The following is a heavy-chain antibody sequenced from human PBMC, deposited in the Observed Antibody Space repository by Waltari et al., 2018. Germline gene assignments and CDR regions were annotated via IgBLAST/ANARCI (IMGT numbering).Heavy chain of an antibody. CDR1: GGSFSGYY. J-gene: IGHJ3*02. Sequence: QVQLQQWGAGLLKPSETLSLTCAVYGGSFSGYYWSWIRQPPGKGLEWIGEINHSGSTNYNPSLKSRVTISVDTSKNQFSLKLSSVTAADTAVYYCASGVITAAGTGFAFDIWGQGTMVTVSS. V-gene: IGHV4-34*01. D-gene: IGHD6-13*01. CDR2: INHSGST. CDR3: ASGVITAAGTGFAFDI.